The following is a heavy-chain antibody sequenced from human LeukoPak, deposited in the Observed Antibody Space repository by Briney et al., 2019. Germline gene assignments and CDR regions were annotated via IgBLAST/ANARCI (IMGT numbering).Heavy chain of an antibody. CDR3: AKSPPRCSGGSCYGY. CDR2: ISGSGGRT. D-gene: IGHD2-15*01. J-gene: IGHJ4*02. V-gene: IGHV3-23*01. CDR1: GFTFSSFA. Sequence: GGSLRLSCAASGFTFSSFAVSWVRQAPGKGLEWISGISGSGGRTDYADSVKGRFTISRDNSKNTLYLQMRSLRADDTALYYCAKSPPRCSGGSCYGYWGQGTLVTVSS.